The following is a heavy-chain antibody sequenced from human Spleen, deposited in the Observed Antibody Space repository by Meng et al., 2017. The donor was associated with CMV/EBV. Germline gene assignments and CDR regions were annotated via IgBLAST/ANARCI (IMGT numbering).Heavy chain of an antibody. V-gene: IGHV1-69*02. D-gene: IGHD2-2*01. J-gene: IGHJ6*02. CDR2: IIPMLDVA. Sequence: SVKVSCKASGGTFSSFTINWVRQAPGQGLEWMGTIIPMLDVAYYAQKFQGRVTISADISTSTAYMELSRLRSDDTALYYCSRVGGYCTATSCLGTMDVWGQGTTVTVSS. CDR3: SRVGGYCTATSCLGTMDV. CDR1: GGTFSSFT.